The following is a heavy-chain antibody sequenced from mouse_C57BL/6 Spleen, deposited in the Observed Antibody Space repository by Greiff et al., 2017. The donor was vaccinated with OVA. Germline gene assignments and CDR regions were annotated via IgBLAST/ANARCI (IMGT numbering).Heavy chain of an antibody. D-gene: IGHD2-2*01. CDR3: AREDGYDEGWFAY. V-gene: IGHV3-6*01. Sequence: EVQLVESGPGLVKPSQSLSLTCSVTGYSITSGYYWNWIRQFPGNKLEWMGYISYDGSNNYNPSLKNRISITRDTSKNQFFLKLNSVTTEDTATYYCAREDGYDEGWFAYWGQGTLVTVSA. CDR2: ISYDGSN. J-gene: IGHJ3*01. CDR1: GYSITSGYY.